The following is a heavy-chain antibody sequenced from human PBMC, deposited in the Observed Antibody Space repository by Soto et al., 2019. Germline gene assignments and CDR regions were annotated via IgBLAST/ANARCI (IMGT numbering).Heavy chain of an antibody. CDR2: ISAYNGNT. Sequence: GASVKVSCKASGYTFTSYGISWVRQAPGQGLEWMGWISAYNGNTNYAQKLQGRVTMTTDTSTSTAYMELRSLRSDDTAVYYCARDSFRGPGLPAAGNWFDPWGQGTLVTVSS. V-gene: IGHV1-18*01. D-gene: IGHD2-2*01. CDR1: GYTFTSYG. J-gene: IGHJ5*02. CDR3: ARDSFRGPGLPAAGNWFDP.